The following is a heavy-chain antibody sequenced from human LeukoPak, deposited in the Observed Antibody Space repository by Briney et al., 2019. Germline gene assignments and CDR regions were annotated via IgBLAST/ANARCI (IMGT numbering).Heavy chain of an antibody. J-gene: IGHJ4*02. Sequence: SETLSLTCTVSGGSISSYYWSWIRQPPGKGREWIGYIYYSGSTNYNPSLKSRVTISVDTSKNQFSLKLSSVTAADTAVYYCARHRSGSYYKSFYFDYWGQGTLVTVSS. CDR1: GGSISSYY. CDR2: IYYSGST. V-gene: IGHV4-59*08. CDR3: ARHRSGSYYKSFYFDY. D-gene: IGHD1-26*01.